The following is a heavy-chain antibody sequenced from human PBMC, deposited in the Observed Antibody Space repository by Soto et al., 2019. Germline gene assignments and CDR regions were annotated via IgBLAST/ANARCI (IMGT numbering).Heavy chain of an antibody. D-gene: IGHD4-17*01. CDR3: AKDMLAVTPGMDV. Sequence: EMQLLESGGGLVQPGGSLRLSCVGSGFTFRNYAMSWVRQAPGKGLEWVSAIRGSATTTYYADSVKGRFTISRDNSNNTVYLEINSLSVEDTAIYYCAKDMLAVTPGMDVWGQGTTVTVSS. V-gene: IGHV3-23*01. CDR1: GFTFRNYA. CDR2: IRGSATTT. J-gene: IGHJ6*02.